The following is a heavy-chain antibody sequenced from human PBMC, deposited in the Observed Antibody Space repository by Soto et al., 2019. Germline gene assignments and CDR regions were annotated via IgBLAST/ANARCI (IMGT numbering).Heavy chain of an antibody. V-gene: IGHV1-18*01. J-gene: IGHJ4*02. CDR2: ISAHNGNT. Sequence: QIHLVQSGAEVKKPGASVKVSCKGSGYGFTTYGITWVRQAPGQGLEWMAWISAHNGNTNYAQTLQGRVTVTRDTSPSTAYMELRMLSSDDTAVNYCARGWYGDYWGQGALVTVPS. CDR1: GYGFTTYG. CDR3: ARGWYGDY. D-gene: IGHD6-13*01.